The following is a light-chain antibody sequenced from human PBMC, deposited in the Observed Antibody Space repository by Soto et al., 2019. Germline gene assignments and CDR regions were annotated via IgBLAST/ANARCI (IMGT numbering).Light chain of an antibody. Sequence: EIVLTQSPGTLSLSPGERSTLSCRASQSVSSSYLAWYQQKPGQAPRLLIYGASSRATGIPDRFSGSGSGTEFTLTISSLQSEDFAVYYCQQYNNWPITFGQGTRRAIK. CDR3: QQYNNWPIT. J-gene: IGKJ5*01. CDR2: GAS. CDR1: QSVSSSY. V-gene: IGKV3-20*01.